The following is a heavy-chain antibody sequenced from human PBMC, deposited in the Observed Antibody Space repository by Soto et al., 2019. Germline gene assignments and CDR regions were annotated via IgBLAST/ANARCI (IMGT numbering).Heavy chain of an antibody. CDR1: GYTFTAYY. CDR2: TSPKTGGA. CDR3: ARSSGSYSKWFDS. Sequence: ASVKVSCKTSGYTFTAYYMHWLRQAPGHGLEWLGWTSPKTGGAKYSHTFQGRVSMTRNTSISTAYMELTGLSTDDTAVYYCARSSGSYSKWFDSWSQGTLVTVSS. D-gene: IGHD3-10*01. V-gene: IGHV1-2*02. J-gene: IGHJ5*01.